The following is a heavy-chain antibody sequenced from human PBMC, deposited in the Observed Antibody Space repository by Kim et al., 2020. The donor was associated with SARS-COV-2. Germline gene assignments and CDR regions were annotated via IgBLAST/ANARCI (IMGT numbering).Heavy chain of an antibody. CDR1: GYSFTDYY. V-gene: IGHV1-2*02. CDR3: ARALGYCRGGSCYP. Sequence: ASVKVSCKASGYSFTDYYVHWVRQAPGQGLEWMGWINPNSGGTKYAQKFQGRVTMTTDTSISTAYMEVRSLRSDDMAGYFCARALGYCRGGSCYPWGQGTLVTVSS. CDR2: INPNSGGT. D-gene: IGHD2-15*01. J-gene: IGHJ5*02.